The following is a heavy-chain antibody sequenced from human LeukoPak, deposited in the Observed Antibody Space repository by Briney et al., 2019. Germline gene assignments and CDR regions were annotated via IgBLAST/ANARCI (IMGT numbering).Heavy chain of an antibody. Sequence: SETLSLTCTVSGGSISSYYWSWIRQPPGKGLEWIGYIYYSGSTNYNPSLKSRVTISVDTSKNQFSLKLSSVTAADTAVYYCARVEDHDSSGYYFGYWGQGTLVTVSS. CDR2: IYYSGST. J-gene: IGHJ4*02. V-gene: IGHV4-59*01. D-gene: IGHD3-22*01. CDR1: GGSISSYY. CDR3: ARVEDHDSSGYYFGY.